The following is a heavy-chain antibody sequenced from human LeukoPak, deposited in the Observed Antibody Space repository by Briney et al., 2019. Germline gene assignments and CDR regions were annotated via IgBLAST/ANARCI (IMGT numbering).Heavy chain of an antibody. Sequence: GGSLRLSCAASGFTFSVYSMNWVRQAPGKGLEWVSSITTSSSDMYYADSVKGRFTISRDNAKNSLYLQMNSLRAEDTAVYYCARDRSYDYFDYWGQGTLVTVSS. CDR2: ITTSSSDM. D-gene: IGHD3-3*01. CDR3: ARDRSYDYFDY. CDR1: GFTFSVYS. V-gene: IGHV3-21*01. J-gene: IGHJ4*02.